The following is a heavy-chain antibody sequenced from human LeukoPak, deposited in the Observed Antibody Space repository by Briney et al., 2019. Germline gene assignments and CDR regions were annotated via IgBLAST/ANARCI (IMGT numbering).Heavy chain of an antibody. D-gene: IGHD6-19*01. CDR3: AKDTSGWFYYFDY. V-gene: IGHV3-23*01. J-gene: IGHJ4*02. Sequence: AGGSLRLSCAASGFTFSTYAMNWVRQAPGKGREWVSAISTSSGSTYYADSVKGRFTISRDDSKNTLYLQVNSLRAEDTAIYYCAKDTSGWFYYFDYWGQGTLVTVSS. CDR1: GFTFSTYA. CDR2: ISTSSGST.